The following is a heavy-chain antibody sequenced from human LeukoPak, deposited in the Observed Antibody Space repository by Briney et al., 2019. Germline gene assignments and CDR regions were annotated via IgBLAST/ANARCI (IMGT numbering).Heavy chain of an antibody. D-gene: IGHD6-6*01. J-gene: IGHJ4*02. V-gene: IGHV1-69*05. CDR1: GGTFSSYA. CDR3: ARDLWKQLHI. CDR2: IIPIFGTA. Sequence: GASVKVSCKASGGTFSSYAISWVRQAPGQGLEWMGGIIPIFGTANYAQKFQGRVTITTDESTSTAYMELSSLRSEDTAVYYCARDLWKQLHIWGQGTLVTVSS.